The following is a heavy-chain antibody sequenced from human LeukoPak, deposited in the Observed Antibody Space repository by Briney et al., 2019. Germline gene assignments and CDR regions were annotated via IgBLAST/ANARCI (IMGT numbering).Heavy chain of an antibody. J-gene: IGHJ5*02. Sequence: SETLSLTCAVYGGSFSGYYWSWIRQPPGKGLEWIGDVNHSGSTNYNPSLKSRVTISVDTSKNQFSLKLSSVTAADTAVYYCARADYCSGGSCYPSPGWFDPWGQGTLVTVSS. CDR2: VNHSGST. V-gene: IGHV4-34*01. CDR3: ARADYCSGGSCYPSPGWFDP. D-gene: IGHD2-15*01. CDR1: GGSFSGYY.